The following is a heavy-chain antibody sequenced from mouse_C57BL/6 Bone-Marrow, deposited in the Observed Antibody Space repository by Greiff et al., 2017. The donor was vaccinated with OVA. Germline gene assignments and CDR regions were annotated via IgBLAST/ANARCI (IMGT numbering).Heavy chain of an antibody. J-gene: IGHJ3*01. Sequence: VKLVESGPGLVQPSQSLSITCTVSGFSLTSYGVHWVRQSPGKGLEWLGVIWSGGSTDYNAAFISRLSISKDNSKSQVFFKMNSLQADDTAIYYCARTFYYSTSWFAYWGQGTLVTVSA. CDR3: ARTFYYSTSWFAY. D-gene: IGHD2-5*01. CDR2: IWSGGST. V-gene: IGHV2-2*01. CDR1: GFSLTSYG.